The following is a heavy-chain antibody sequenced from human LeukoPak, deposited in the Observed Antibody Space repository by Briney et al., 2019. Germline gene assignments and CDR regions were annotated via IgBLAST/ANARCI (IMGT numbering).Heavy chain of an antibody. CDR3: ARRDGKY. Sequence: SETLSLTCTVSGGSISSSSYYWGWIRQPPGRGLEWIGSIYYSGSTYYNPSLKSRVTISVDTSKNQFSLKLSSVTAADTAVYYCARRDGKYWGQGTLVTVSP. V-gene: IGHV4-39*01. D-gene: IGHD1-1*01. CDR2: IYYSGST. J-gene: IGHJ4*02. CDR1: GGSISSSSYY.